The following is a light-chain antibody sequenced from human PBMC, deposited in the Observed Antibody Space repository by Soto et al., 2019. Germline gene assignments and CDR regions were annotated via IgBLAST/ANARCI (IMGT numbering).Light chain of an antibody. V-gene: IGLV2-14*01. J-gene: IGLJ1*01. CDR3: ISYTGSSTPYV. CDR1: SSDAGVYNY. Sequence: SALTQPASVSGSPGQSITISCTGTSSDAGVYNYVSWYQQHPGKAPKLMIYGVTERPSGVSNRFSGSKSGTTASLTISGLQAEDEADYYCISYTGSSTPYVFGTGTKVTVL. CDR2: GVT.